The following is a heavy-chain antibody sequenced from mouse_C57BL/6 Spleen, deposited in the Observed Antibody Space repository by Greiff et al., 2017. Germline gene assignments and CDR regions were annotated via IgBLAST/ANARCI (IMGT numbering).Heavy chain of an antibody. J-gene: IGHJ1*03. CDR2: ISSGSSTI. Sequence: EVQLVESGGGLVKPGGSLKLSCAASGFTFSDYGMHWVRQAPEKGLEWVAYISSGSSTIYYADTVKGRYTISRDNAKNTLCLQMTSLRSEDTDMYYCARSNYYGSIYWYFDVWGTGTTVTVSS. CDR3: ARSNYYGSIYWYFDV. CDR1: GFTFSDYG. V-gene: IGHV5-17*01. D-gene: IGHD1-1*01.